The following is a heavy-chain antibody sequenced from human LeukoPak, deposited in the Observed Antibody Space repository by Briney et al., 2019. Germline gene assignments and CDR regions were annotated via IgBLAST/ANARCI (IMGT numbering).Heavy chain of an antibody. V-gene: IGHV1-24*01. Sequence: ASVKVSCKVSGYTLTELSIHWVRQAPGRGLEWMGGFDSEDDETIYAQKFQGRVTVTEDTSTDTAYMELSSLRSEDTAVYYCARGPRDGSGSSYFQHWGQGTLVTVSS. J-gene: IGHJ1*01. CDR3: ARGPRDGSGSSYFQH. CDR1: GYTLTELS. CDR2: FDSEDDET. D-gene: IGHD3-10*01.